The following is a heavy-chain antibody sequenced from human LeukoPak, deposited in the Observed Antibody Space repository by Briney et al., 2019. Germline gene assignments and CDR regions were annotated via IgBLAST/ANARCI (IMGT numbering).Heavy chain of an antibody. CDR1: GFTFSSYA. V-gene: IGHV3-30*04. D-gene: IGHD3-3*01. CDR3: AKDRGRDYYSGVGD. J-gene: IGHJ4*02. Sequence: GGSLRLSCSASGFTFSSYAMHWVRQAPGKGLEWVAVITHDGTNTYYADSVKGRFTISRDNSRSTLYLQMNSLRAEDTSVYYCAKDRGRDYYSGVGDWGQGTLVTVSS. CDR2: ITHDGTNT.